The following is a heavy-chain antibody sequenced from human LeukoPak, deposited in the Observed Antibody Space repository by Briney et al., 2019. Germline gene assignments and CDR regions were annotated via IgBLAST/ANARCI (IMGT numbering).Heavy chain of an antibody. D-gene: IGHD6-13*01. CDR3: ARRSSSWYAFDY. J-gene: IGHJ4*02. CDR1: GFSFSTYA. Sequence: GGSLRLSCVVSGFSFSTYAMQWVRQAPGKGLEYVSTISSNGGSTYYGNSVKGRFTISRDNSKNTLYLQMDSLRPEDMAVYYCARRSSSWYAFDYWGQETLVTVSS. CDR2: ISSNGGST. V-gene: IGHV3-64*01.